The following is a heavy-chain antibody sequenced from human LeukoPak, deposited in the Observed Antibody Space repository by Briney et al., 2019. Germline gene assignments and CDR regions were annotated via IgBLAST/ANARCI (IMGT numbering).Heavy chain of an antibody. Sequence: PSETLSLTCTVSGGSISSGGYYWSWIRRHPGKGLEWIGYIYYSGSTYYNPSLKSRVTISVDTSKNQFSLKLSSVTAADTAVYYCARDTPLVGAIDYWGQGTLVTVSS. J-gene: IGHJ4*02. CDR2: IYYSGST. D-gene: IGHD1-26*01. V-gene: IGHV4-31*03. CDR1: GGSISSGGYY. CDR3: ARDTPLVGAIDY.